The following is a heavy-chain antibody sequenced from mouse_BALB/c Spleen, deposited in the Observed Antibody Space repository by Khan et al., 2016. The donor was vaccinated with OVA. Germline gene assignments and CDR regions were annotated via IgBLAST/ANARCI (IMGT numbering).Heavy chain of an antibody. CDR2: TNTDTGEP. J-gene: IGHJ4*01. V-gene: IGHV9-3-1*01. CDR3: GRVGYNASMDY. CDR1: GYTFTNYG. D-gene: IGHD2-14*01. Sequence: QIQLVQSGPDLKKPGETVKISCKASGYTFTNYGMNWVKQVPGKGLKWMGWTNTDTGEPTYADDFKVRFAFSLEASASTAYLQINNLKNEDTATYCCGRVGYNASMDYWGQGTTVTVSS.